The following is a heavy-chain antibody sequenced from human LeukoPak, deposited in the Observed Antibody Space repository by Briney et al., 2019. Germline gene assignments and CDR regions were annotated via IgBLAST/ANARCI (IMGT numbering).Heavy chain of an antibody. V-gene: IGHV4-39*07. CDR2: IYSSGKT. Sequence: SETLSLTCTVSGGSIITSSYYWGWIRQPPGRGLEWVGSIYSSGKTYYNPSLKSRVTISVDKSKNQFSLKLSSVTAADTAIYYCASGGSSWYFDSWGQGTLVAVSS. J-gene: IGHJ4*02. CDR1: GGSIITSSYY. CDR3: ASGGSSWYFDS. D-gene: IGHD6-13*01.